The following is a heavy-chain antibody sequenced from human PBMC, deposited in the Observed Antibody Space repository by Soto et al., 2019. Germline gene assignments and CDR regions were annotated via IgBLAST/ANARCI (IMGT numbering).Heavy chain of an antibody. D-gene: IGHD3-3*01. V-gene: IGHV3-49*03. CDR2: IRSKAYGGTT. Sequence: GSLRLSCTASGFTFGDYAMSWFRQAPGKGLEWVGFIRSKAYGGTTEYAASVKGRFTISRDDSKSIAYLQMNSLKTEDTAVYYCTRARYYDFWSGFSSFYWFDPWGQGTLVTVSS. J-gene: IGHJ5*02. CDR1: GFTFGDYA. CDR3: TRARYYDFWSGFSSFYWFDP.